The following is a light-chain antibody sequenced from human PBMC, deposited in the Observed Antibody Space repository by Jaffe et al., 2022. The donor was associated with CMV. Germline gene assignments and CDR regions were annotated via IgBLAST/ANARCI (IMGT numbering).Light chain of an antibody. V-gene: IGKV1-6*01. J-gene: IGKJ2*01. CDR2: AAS. Sequence: AIQMTQSPSSLSASVGDRVTITCRASQDIGNDLGWYQQKPGKAPKLLMYAASNLQSGVPSRFSGSGFGTDFTLTISSLQPEDFATYYCLQDYRYPHTFGQGTKLEI. CDR3: LQDYRYPHT. CDR1: QDIGND.